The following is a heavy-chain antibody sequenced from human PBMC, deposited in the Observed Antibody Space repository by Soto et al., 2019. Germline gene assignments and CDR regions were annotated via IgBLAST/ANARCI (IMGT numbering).Heavy chain of an antibody. CDR1: GFTFSTYS. CDR3: ARDRLWLRPDAFDI. V-gene: IGHV3-33*08. J-gene: IGHJ3*02. CDR2: IWYDGSNK. Sequence: GGSLRLSCAASGFTFSTYSMNWVRQAPGKGLEWVAVIWYDGSNKYYADSVKGRFTISRDNSKNTLYLQMNSLRAEDTAVYYCARDRLWLRPDAFDIWGQGTMVTVSS. D-gene: IGHD5-12*01.